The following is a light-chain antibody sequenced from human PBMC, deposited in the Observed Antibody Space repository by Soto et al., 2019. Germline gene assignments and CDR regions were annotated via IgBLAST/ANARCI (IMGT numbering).Light chain of an antibody. CDR2: GAS. J-gene: IGKJ1*01. CDR3: QQRDIWPWT. V-gene: IGKV3-15*01. CDR1: QSVMNS. Sequence: VMTQSPAILSVSPGERVTLSCRASQSVMNSLAWYQQRPGQAPRLLIHGASTRATGIPARFSGSGSGTEFTLTISSLQSEDFAVYYCQQRDIWPWTFGQGTKVEIK.